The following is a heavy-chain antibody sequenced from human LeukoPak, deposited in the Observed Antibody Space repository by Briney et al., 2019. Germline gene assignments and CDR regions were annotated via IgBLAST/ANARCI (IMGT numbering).Heavy chain of an antibody. V-gene: IGHV1-2*02. J-gene: IGHJ4*02. CDR3: AREGYCTGGSCYNTNAADY. CDR2: INPNSGGT. D-gene: IGHD2-15*01. CDR1: GYTFTGYY. Sequence: GASVKVSCKASGYTFTGYYMHWVRQAPGQGLEWMGWINPNSGGTNYAQKVQGRVTMTTDASTSTAYMELRSLRSDDTAVYYCAREGYCTGGSCYNTNAADYWGQGTLVTVSS.